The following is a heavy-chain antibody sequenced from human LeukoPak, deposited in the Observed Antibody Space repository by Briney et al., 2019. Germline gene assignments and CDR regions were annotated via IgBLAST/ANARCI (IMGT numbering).Heavy chain of an antibody. CDR2: IKVDGSEK. V-gene: IGHV3-7*03. Sequence: GGSLRLSCVVSGFTFSNFWMSWVRQAPGKGLEWVANIKVDGSEKYYAESVKGRFTISRDSAENSLYLQMNSLRVEDSAIYYCGKKTGSTGEAFDYWGQGTLVTVSS. J-gene: IGHJ4*02. CDR3: GKKTGSTGEAFDY. D-gene: IGHD1-1*01. CDR1: GFTFSNFW.